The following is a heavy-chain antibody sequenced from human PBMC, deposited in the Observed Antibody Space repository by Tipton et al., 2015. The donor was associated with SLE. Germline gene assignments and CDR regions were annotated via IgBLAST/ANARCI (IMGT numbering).Heavy chain of an antibody. CDR1: GGSISSYY. CDR2: IYYSGST. Sequence: TLSLTCTVSGGSISSYYWSWIRQPPGKGLEWIGNIYYSGSTNYNPSRKSRVTISVDTSKNQYSLKLSSVTAADTAVYYCARWAGPTVNLDYWGQGTLVTVSS. V-gene: IGHV4-59*01. J-gene: IGHJ4*02. CDR3: ARWAGPTVNLDY. D-gene: IGHD4-11*01.